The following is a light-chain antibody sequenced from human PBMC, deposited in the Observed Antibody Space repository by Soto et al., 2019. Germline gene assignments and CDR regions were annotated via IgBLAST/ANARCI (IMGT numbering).Light chain of an antibody. CDR3: QQYNGYSPT. CDR2: DAS. V-gene: IGKV1-5*01. Sequence: DIQMTQSPSTLSASVGDKVTITCRASQSISTWLAWYQQKPGKAPKVLIYDASSLHSGVPSRFSGSGSGTEFTLTISSLRPDDFATYYCQQYNGYSPTFGQGTKVEIK. CDR1: QSISTW. J-gene: IGKJ1*01.